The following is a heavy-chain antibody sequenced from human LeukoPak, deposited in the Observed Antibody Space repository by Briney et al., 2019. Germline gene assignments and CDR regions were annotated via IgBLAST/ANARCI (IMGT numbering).Heavy chain of an antibody. V-gene: IGHV3-21*04. CDR1: GFTFNTYS. CDR2: IDSSGGYM. CDR3: ATYRQVLLPFES. Sequence: TGGSLRLSCEASGFTFNTYSMNWARQAPGKGLEWVSSIDSSGGYMFYADSVKGRFTISRDNSKSTLSLQMNSLRAEDTAIYYCATYRQVLLPFESWGQGTLVTVSS. J-gene: IGHJ4*02. D-gene: IGHD2-8*02.